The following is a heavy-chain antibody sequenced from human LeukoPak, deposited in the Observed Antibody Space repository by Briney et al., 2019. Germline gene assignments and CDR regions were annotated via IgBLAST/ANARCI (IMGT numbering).Heavy chain of an antibody. D-gene: IGHD3-22*01. CDR2: INHSGST. J-gene: IGHJ4*02. CDR1: GGSFSGYY. CDR3: AREGPAYCYDSSGYSYFDY. V-gene: IGHV4-34*01. Sequence: SETLSLTCAVYGGSFSGYYWSWIRQPPGKGLEWIGEINHSGSTNYNPSLKSRVTISVDASKNQFSLKLSSVTAADAAVYYCAREGPAYCYDSSGYSYFDYWGQGTLVTVSS.